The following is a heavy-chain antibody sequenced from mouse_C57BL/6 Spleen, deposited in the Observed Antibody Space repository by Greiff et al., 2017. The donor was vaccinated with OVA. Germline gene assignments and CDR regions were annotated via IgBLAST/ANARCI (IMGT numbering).Heavy chain of an antibody. CDR1: GYTFTDYN. CDR2: INPNNGGT. Sequence: VQLQQSGPELVKPGASVKMSCKASGYTFTDYNMHWVKQSHGKSPEWIGYINPNNGGTSYNQKFKGKATLTVNKSSSTAYMELRSLTSEDSAVYYCARGDYGVGYYAMDYWGQGTSVTVSS. D-gene: IGHD2-4*01. V-gene: IGHV1-22*01. CDR3: ARGDYGVGYYAMDY. J-gene: IGHJ4*01.